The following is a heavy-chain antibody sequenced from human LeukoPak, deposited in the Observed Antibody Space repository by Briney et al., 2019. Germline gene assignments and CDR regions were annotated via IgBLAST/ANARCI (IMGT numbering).Heavy chain of an antibody. CDR3: ASVRTHRVSYFDH. J-gene: IGHJ4*02. CDR2: ISSSSSYI. Sequence: GGSLRLSCAASGFTFSSYSMNWVRQAPGKGLEWVSSISSSSSYIYYADSVKGRFTISRDNAKNSLYLQMNSLRAEDTAVYYCASVRTHRVSYFDHWGQGTLVTVSS. V-gene: IGHV3-21*01. CDR1: GFTFSSYS.